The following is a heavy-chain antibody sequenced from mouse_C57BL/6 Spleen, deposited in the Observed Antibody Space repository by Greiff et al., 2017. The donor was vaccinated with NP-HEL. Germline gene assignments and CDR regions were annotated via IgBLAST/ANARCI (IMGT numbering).Heavy chain of an antibody. J-gene: IGHJ3*01. D-gene: IGHD2-4*01. V-gene: IGHV1-69*01. CDR1: GYTFTSYW. Sequence: QVQLQQPGAELVMPGALVKLSCKASGYTFTSYWMHWVKQRPGQGLEWIGEIDPSDSYTNYNQKFKGKSTLTVDKSSSTAYMQLSSLTSEDSAVYYCARYDYDPWFAYWGQGTLVTVSA. CDR2: IDPSDSYT. CDR3: ARYDYDPWFAY.